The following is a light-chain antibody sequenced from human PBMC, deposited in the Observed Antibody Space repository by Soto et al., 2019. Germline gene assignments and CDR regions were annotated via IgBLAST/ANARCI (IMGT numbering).Light chain of an antibody. V-gene: IGKV3-15*01. Sequence: EMVVTQSPATLSVSPGERVTLSCRASESVSRNLAWYQQKPGQAPRLLIYGASTRATGIPARFSGSGSGTDFNLPITSLQSEDFAVYYCQQYYHWPRTFGQGTKVDNK. CDR3: QQYYHWPRT. CDR1: ESVSRN. J-gene: IGKJ1*01. CDR2: GAS.